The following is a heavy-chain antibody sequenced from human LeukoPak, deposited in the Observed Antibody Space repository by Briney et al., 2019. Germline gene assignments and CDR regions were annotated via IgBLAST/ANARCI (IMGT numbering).Heavy chain of an antibody. V-gene: IGHV4-34*01. D-gene: IGHD3-3*01. Sequence: PSETLSLTCAVYGGSFSGYYWSWIRQPPGKGLEWIGEINHSGSTNYNPSLKSRVTISVDTSKNQFSLKLSSVTAADTAVYYCARGLGRRTIFGVVTGYYFDYWGQGTLATVSS. CDR2: INHSGST. J-gene: IGHJ4*02. CDR3: ARGLGRRTIFGVVTGYYFDY. CDR1: GGSFSGYY.